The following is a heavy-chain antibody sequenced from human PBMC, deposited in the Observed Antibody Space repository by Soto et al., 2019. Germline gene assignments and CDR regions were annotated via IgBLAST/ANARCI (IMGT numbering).Heavy chain of an antibody. CDR1: VVTIRNFS. J-gene: IGHJ4*02. CDR3: ARVGGLAARTFDY. Sequence: PETLRSTSAVSVVTIRNFSWSWLRQPPGKGLEWIGYISYSGRTNYNPTLKSRVTLSLDTSKNQFSLNLRSMSPADTAVYYCARVGGLAARTFDYWGPGTLVTGS. D-gene: IGHD6-6*01. CDR2: ISYSGRT. V-gene: IGHV4-59*01.